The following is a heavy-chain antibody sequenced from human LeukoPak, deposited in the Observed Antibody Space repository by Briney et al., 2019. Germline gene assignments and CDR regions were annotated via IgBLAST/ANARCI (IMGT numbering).Heavy chain of an antibody. Sequence: GASVKVSCKASGGTFSSYAISWVRQAPGQGLEWMGRIIPILGIANYAQKFQGRVTITADKSTSTAYMELSSLRSEDTAVYYCARDWVVVPAVLKDNWFDPWGQGTLVTVSS. CDR3: ARDWVVVPAVLKDNWFDP. CDR2: IIPILGIA. V-gene: IGHV1-69*04. J-gene: IGHJ5*02. D-gene: IGHD2-2*01. CDR1: GGTFSSYA.